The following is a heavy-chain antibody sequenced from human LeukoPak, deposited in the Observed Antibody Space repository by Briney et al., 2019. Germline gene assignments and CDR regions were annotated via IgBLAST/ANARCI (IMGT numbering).Heavy chain of an antibody. CDR1: GFSFSNYA. CDR3: VRDAPGAYNWFGP. D-gene: IGHD1-26*01. Sequence: GGSLTLSCTASGFSFSNYAMYWLRQAPGKGLEFVSAINNYDGHDKYYANPGRGRFTISRDNSKNTLYLQMDSLRSEDMGVYYCVRDAPGAYNWFGPWGQGTLSPSPQ. J-gene: IGHJ5*02. CDR2: INNYDGHDK. V-gene: IGHV3-64*01.